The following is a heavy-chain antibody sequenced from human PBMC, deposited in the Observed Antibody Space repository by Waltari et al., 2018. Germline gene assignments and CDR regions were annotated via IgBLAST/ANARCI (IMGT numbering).Heavy chain of an antibody. CDR1: GGSISSYY. V-gene: IGHV4-59*01. Sequence: QVQLQESGPGLVKPSETLSLTCTVSGGSISSYYWSWIRQPPGKGLEWIGYIYYSGSTNYNPSLKSRVTIPVDTSKNQFSLKLSSVTAADTAVYYCARVGPSTSDYYYYYMDVWGKGTTVTVSS. J-gene: IGHJ6*03. CDR2: IYYSGST. D-gene: IGHD1-26*01. CDR3: ARVGPSTSDYYYYYMDV.